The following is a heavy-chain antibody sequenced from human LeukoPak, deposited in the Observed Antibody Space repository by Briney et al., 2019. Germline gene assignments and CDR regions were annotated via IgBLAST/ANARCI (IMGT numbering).Heavy chain of an antibody. CDR3: ARAPDFWSGYLMDV. Sequence: ASVKVSCKASGYTFTSYDINWVRQATGQGLEWMGWMNPNSGNTGYAQKFQGRVTMTRNTSISTAYMELSSLRSEDTAVYYCARAPDFWSGYLMDVWGQGTTVTVSS. D-gene: IGHD3-3*01. J-gene: IGHJ6*02. CDR2: MNPNSGNT. V-gene: IGHV1-8*01. CDR1: GYTFTSYD.